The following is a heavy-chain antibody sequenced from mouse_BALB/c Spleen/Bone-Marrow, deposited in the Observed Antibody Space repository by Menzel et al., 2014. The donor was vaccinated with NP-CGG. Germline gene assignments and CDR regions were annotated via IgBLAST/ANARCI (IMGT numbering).Heavy chain of an antibody. CDR2: IDPANGNT. V-gene: IGHV14-3*02. Sequence: EVHLVESGAELVKPGASVKLSCTASGFNIKDTYMHWVKQRPEQGLEWIGRIDPANGNTKYDPKFQGKASIAAGTSSNTAYLQLSSLTSEDTAVYYCASYVYGYYFDYWGQGTTLTVSS. J-gene: IGHJ2*01. CDR1: GFNIKDTY. CDR3: ASYVYGYYFDY. D-gene: IGHD2-2*01.